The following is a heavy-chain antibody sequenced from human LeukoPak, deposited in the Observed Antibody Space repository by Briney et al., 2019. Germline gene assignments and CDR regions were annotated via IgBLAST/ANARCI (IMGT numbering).Heavy chain of an antibody. Sequence: SETLSLTCAVSGYSISSGAYWGWIRQPPGKGLQWIGCIYHDGSTYYNPSLQSRVTISVDTSKNQFSLKLTSVTATDTAGYYCVRDPPDYWGQGTLVTVSS. J-gene: IGHJ4*02. CDR3: VRDPPDY. CDR2: IYHDGST. CDR1: GYSISSGAY. V-gene: IGHV4-38-2*02.